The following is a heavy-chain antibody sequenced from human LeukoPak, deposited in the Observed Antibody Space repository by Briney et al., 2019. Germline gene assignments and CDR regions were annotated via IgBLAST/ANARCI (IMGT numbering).Heavy chain of an antibody. J-gene: IGHJ5*02. Sequence: GGSLRLSCAASGFTFSSYWMHWVRQAPGKGLVWISRINTDGSTTSYADSVKGRFTISRDNAKNTLYLQMNSLRAEDTAVYCCARVSSGSYNWVDPWGQGTLVTVSS. CDR2: INTDGSTT. D-gene: IGHD1-26*01. CDR1: GFTFSSYW. V-gene: IGHV3-74*01. CDR3: ARVSSGSYNWVDP.